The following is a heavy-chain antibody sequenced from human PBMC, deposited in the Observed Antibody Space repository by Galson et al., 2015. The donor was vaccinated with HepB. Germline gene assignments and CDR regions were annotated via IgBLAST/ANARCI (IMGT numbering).Heavy chain of an antibody. J-gene: IGHJ2*01. V-gene: IGHV4-59*08. CDR1: GASISSSY. Sequence: LSLTCTVSGASISSSYWSWIRQPPGKGLEWIGYIYYSGSTNYNPSLKSRVTISVDTSMNQFSLKLSSVTAADTAVYYCARHTGLIFGVVIRPLDWYFDLWGRGTLVTVSS. CDR3: ARHTGLIFGVVIRPLDWYFDL. D-gene: IGHD3-3*01. CDR2: IYYSGST.